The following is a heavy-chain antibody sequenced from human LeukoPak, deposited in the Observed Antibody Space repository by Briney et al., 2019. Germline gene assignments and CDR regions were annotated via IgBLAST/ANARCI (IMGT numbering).Heavy chain of an antibody. D-gene: IGHD6-19*01. CDR1: GFTFDDYG. Sequence: GSLRLSCAASGFTFDDYGMSWVRQAPGKGLEWVSGINWNGGSTGYADSVKGRFTISRDNAKNSLYLQMNSLRAEDTALYYCARKLKYSSGWYDYYYYYMDVWGKGTTVTVSS. CDR3: ARKLKYSSGWYDYYYYYMDV. V-gene: IGHV3-20*04. J-gene: IGHJ6*03. CDR2: INWNGGST.